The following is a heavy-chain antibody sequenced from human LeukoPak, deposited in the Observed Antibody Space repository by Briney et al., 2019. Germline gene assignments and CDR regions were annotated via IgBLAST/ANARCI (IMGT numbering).Heavy chain of an antibody. D-gene: IGHD6-19*01. J-gene: IGHJ4*02. CDR1: GFTFSSYA. V-gene: IGHV3-30*02. CDR3: AKVRWDNSGWYYLDS. CDR2: IQYDGTNK. Sequence: GGSLRLSCAASGFTFSSYAMHWVRQAPGKGLEWVAFIQYDGTNKYYADSVKGRFTISRDNSKNTLYLQMNSLRAEDTAVYYCAKVRWDNSGWYYLDSWGQGTLVTVSS.